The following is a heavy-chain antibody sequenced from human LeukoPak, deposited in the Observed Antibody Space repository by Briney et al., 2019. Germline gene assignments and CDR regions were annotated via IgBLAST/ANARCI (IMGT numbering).Heavy chain of an antibody. CDR1: GFTFSSYG. CDR3: ARYVDTTMLT. V-gene: IGHV3-48*02. J-gene: IGHJ4*02. D-gene: IGHD5-18*01. Sequence: GGSPRLSCAAFGFTFSSYGMHWVRQAPGKGLEWVSYISSSSSTIYYADSVKGRFTISRDNAKNSLYLQMNSLRDEDTAVYYCARYVDTTMLTWGQGTLVTVSS. CDR2: ISSSSSTI.